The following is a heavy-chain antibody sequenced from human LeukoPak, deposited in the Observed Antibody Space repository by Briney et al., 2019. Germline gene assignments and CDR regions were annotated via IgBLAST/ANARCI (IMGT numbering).Heavy chain of an antibody. V-gene: IGHV1-18*01. CDR2: ISAYNGNT. J-gene: IGHJ5*02. CDR3: ARGRRQLERQMYWFDP. Sequence: ASVKVSCRASGYTFTSYGISWVRQAPGQGLEWMGWISAYNGNTNYAQKLQGRVTMTTDTSTSTAYMVLRSLRSDDTAVYYCARGRRQLERQMYWFDPWGQGTLVTVSS. CDR1: GYTFTSYG. D-gene: IGHD1-1*01.